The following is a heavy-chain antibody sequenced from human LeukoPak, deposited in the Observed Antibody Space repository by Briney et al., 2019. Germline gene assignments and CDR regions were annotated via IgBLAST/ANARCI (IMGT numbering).Heavy chain of an antibody. J-gene: IGHJ4*02. V-gene: IGHV3-7*01. D-gene: IGHD6-19*01. CDR3: TILAVAGGEVFDY. Sequence: GSLRLSCAASGFTFSSYGMHWVRQAPGKGLEWVANIKQDGSEKYYVDSVKGRFTISRDNAKNSLYLQMNSLRAEDTAVYYCTILAVAGGEVFDYWGQGTLVTVSS. CDR2: IKQDGSEK. CDR1: GFTFSSYG.